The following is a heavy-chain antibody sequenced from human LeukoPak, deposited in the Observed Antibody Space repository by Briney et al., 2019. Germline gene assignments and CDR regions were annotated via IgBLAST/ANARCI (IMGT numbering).Heavy chain of an antibody. CDR3: ARDPSSGDPFDY. V-gene: IGHV3-21*01. CDR1: GFSFSSSS. Sequence: GGSLRLSCAASGFSFSSSSMNWVRQAPGKGLEWVSSISSSSSYIYYADSEKGRFTISRDNAKNSLYLQMNSLRAEDTAVYYCARDPSSGDPFDYWGQGTLVTVSS. CDR2: ISSSSSYI. J-gene: IGHJ4*02. D-gene: IGHD6-19*01.